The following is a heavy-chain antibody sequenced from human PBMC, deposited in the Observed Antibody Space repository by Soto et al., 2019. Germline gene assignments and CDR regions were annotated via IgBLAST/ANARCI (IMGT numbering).Heavy chain of an antibody. D-gene: IGHD4-17*01. CDR3: ARDLGPSYGDYVY. J-gene: IGHJ4*02. Sequence: PSETLSLTCTVSGGSISSYYWSWIRQPPGKGLEWIGYIYYSGSTNYNPSLKSRVTISVDTSKNQFSLKLSSVTAADTAVYYCARDLGPSYGDYVYWGQGTLVTVS. V-gene: IGHV4-59*01. CDR2: IYYSGST. CDR1: GGSISSYY.